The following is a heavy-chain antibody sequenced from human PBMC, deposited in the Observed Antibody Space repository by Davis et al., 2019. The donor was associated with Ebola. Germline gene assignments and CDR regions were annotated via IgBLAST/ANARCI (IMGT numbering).Heavy chain of an antibody. Sequence: GESLKISCAASGFTFSDYWMHWVRQAAGKGLVWVSRIKSDGSSISYADSVKGRFTISRDNSKNTLYLQMNSLRAEDTAVYYCARLSGSYPNWFDPWGQGTLVTVSS. V-gene: IGHV3-74*01. CDR3: ARLSGSYPNWFDP. CDR1: GFTFSDYW. CDR2: IKSDGSSI. D-gene: IGHD1-26*01. J-gene: IGHJ5*02.